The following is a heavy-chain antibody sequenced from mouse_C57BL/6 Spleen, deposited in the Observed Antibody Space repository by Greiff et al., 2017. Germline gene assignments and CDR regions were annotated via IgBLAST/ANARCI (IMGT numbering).Heavy chain of an antibody. V-gene: IGHV7-1*01. CDR1: GFTFSDFY. Sequence: EVNLVESGGGLVQSGRSLRLSCATSGFTFSDFYMEWVRQAPGKGLEWIAASRNKANDYTTEYSASVKGRFIVSRDTSQSILYLQMNALRAEDTAIYYCARDDYYYAMDYWGQGTSVTVSS. CDR3: ARDDYYYAMDY. J-gene: IGHJ4*01. CDR2: SRNKANDYTT.